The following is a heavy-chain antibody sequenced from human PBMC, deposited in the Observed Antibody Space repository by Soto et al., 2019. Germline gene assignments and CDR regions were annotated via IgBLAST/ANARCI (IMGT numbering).Heavy chain of an antibody. Sequence: QVQVVESGGGVVQPGRSLRLSCAASGFTFSSYAMHWVRQAPGKGLEWVALISNDGNNKYYADSVKGRFTISRDNSNNTLYLQVNSLRPEDTAVYYCARDCDYDSLRCYYYDGMDVWGEGTTVTVSS. CDR2: ISNDGNNK. V-gene: IGHV3-30-3*01. D-gene: IGHD3-22*01. CDR1: GFTFSSYA. CDR3: ARDCDYDSLRCYYYDGMDV. J-gene: IGHJ6*02.